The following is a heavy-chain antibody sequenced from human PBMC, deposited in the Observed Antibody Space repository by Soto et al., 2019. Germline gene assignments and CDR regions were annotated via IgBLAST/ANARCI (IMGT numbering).Heavy chain of an antibody. CDR1: GFTFSTYA. V-gene: IGHV3-64*01. CDR3: ARDGTLWFGELTLDY. Sequence: PGGSLRLSCAASGFTFSTYAMSWVRQAPGKGLEYVSAISSNGGSTYYANSVKGRFTISRDNSKNTLYLQMGSLRAEDMAVYYCARDGTLWFGELTLDYWGQGTLVTVSS. CDR2: ISSNGGST. J-gene: IGHJ4*02. D-gene: IGHD3-10*01.